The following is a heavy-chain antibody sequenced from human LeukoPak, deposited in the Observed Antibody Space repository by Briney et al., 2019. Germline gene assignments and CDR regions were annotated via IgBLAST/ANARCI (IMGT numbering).Heavy chain of an antibody. Sequence: ASVKVSCKASGYTFTGYYMHWVRQAPGQGLEWMGRINPNSGGTNYAQKFQGRVTMTRDTSMSTAYMELSRLRSDDTAVYYCARDRHYYDSSGYYTFDPWGQGTLVTVSS. CDR3: ARDRHYYDSSGYYTFDP. D-gene: IGHD3-22*01. CDR2: INPNSGGT. J-gene: IGHJ5*02. V-gene: IGHV1-2*06. CDR1: GYTFTGYY.